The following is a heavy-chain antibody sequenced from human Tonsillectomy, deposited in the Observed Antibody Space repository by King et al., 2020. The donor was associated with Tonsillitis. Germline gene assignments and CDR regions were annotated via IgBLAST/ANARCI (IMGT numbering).Heavy chain of an antibody. CDR2: IRSKAYGGTT. Sequence: VQLVESGGGLVQPGRSLRLSCTASGFTFGDYAMSWFRQAPGKGLEWVGFIRSKAYGGTTEYAASVKGRFTISRDDSKSIAYLQMNSLKTEDTAVYYYTRGGGYYDSSGYYFDYWGQGPLVTVSS. CDR3: TRGGGYYDSSGYYFDY. J-gene: IGHJ4*02. V-gene: IGHV3-49*03. CDR1: GFTFGDYA. D-gene: IGHD3-22*01.